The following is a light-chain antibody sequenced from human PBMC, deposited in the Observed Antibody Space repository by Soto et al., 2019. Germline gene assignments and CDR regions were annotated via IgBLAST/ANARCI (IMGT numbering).Light chain of an antibody. V-gene: IGKV4-1*01. CDR2: WAS. J-gene: IGKJ2*01. CDR1: QSLLYSSNNKNY. CDR3: QQYYNTPLT. Sequence: DIVMTQSPDSLAVSLGERATINCKSSQSLLYSSNNKNYLIWYQQKPGQPPKLLIYWASTRECGVPDRFSGSVSGTDFTLTISSVQAEDVAVYYCQQYYNTPLTFGQGTKLEI.